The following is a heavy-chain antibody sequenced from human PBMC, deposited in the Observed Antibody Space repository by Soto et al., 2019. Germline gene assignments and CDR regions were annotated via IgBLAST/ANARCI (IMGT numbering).Heavy chain of an antibody. CDR3: ASIGYYNDSSGYSNDY. CDR2: IYYSGRT. Sequence: QVQLQESGPGLVKPSQTLSLTCTVSGGSISSGGYYWSWIRQHPGKGLEWVGYIYYSGRTYYNPSLKRRVTISVDASKNQFSLELCYVTAADTAVYYGASIGYYNDSSGYSNDYWGKGTLVTVSS. D-gene: IGHD3-22*01. J-gene: IGHJ4*02. CDR1: GGSISSGGYY. V-gene: IGHV4-31*03.